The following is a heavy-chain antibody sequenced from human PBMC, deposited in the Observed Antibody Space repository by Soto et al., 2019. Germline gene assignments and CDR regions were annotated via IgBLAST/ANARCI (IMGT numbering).Heavy chain of an antibody. Sequence: SETLSLTCTVSGGSITSSSYYWGWIRQPPGKGLEWIGSIYYSGSTYYNPSLKSRVTISVDTSKNQFSLKLSSVTAADTAVYYCATQEVGGSYVYTFDPWGQGTLVTVS. CDR1: GGSITSSSYY. CDR2: IYYSGST. D-gene: IGHD1-26*01. J-gene: IGHJ5*02. CDR3: ATQEVGGSYVYTFDP. V-gene: IGHV4-39*01.